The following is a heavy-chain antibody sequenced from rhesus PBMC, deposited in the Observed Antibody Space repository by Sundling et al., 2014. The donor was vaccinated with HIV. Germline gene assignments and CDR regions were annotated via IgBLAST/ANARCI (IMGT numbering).Heavy chain of an antibody. D-gene: IGHD6-31*01. J-gene: IGHJ4*01. CDR3: AKESSGWYFDY. Sequence: QVQLVQSGAEVQKPGASVKLSCKASGFTFGSYAISWVRQAPGQGLEWMGGIVPLAGATPTRRNSRDRVTIIADTSTNTAYIELSSLRSEDTAVYYCAKESSGWYFDYWARESXSPSPQ. V-gene: IGHV1-198*02. CDR2: IVPLAGAT. CDR1: GFTFGSYA.